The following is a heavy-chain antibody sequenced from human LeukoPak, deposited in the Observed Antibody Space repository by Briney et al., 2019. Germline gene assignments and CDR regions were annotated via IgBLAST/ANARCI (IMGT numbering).Heavy chain of an antibody. CDR3: ARGAPYYDFWSRYYYYYMDV. Sequence: SETLSLTCAVYGGSFSGYYWSWIRQPPGKGLEWIGEINHSGSTNYNPSLKSRVTISVDTSKNQFSLKLSFVTAADTAVYYCARGAPYYDFWSRYYYYYMDVRGKGTTVTVSS. CDR1: GGSFSGYY. V-gene: IGHV4-34*01. D-gene: IGHD3-3*01. CDR2: INHSGST. J-gene: IGHJ6*03.